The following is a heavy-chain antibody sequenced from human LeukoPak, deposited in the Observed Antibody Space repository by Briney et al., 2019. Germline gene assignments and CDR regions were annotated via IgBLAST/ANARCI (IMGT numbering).Heavy chain of an antibody. CDR1: VFTHSTYS. D-gene: IGHD3-22*01. V-gene: IGHV3-21*01. CDR3: ARDPPYYDSSGYYYDY. Sequence: PGGALRLSRAASVFTHSTYSMNWVRQPPGRGLAGVSPISGSSIYIYYADSGKGRFTISRDNAKNSLYLQMNSLRAEDTAVYYCARDPPYYDSSGYYYDYWGQGTLVTVSS. J-gene: IGHJ4*02. CDR2: ISGSSIYI.